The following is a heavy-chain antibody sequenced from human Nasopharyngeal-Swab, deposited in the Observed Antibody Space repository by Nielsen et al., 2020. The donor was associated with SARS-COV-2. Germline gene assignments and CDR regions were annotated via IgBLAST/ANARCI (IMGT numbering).Heavy chain of an antibody. CDR2: IYSGGST. J-gene: IGHJ6*02. Sequence: GESLKISCAASGFTFSNFAMSWVRQAPGKGLEWVSVIYSGGSTYYADSVKGRFTISRDNSKNTLYLQMNSLRAEDTAVYYCARAATEYYYGMDVWGQGTTVTVSS. CDR3: ARAATEYYYGMDV. CDR1: GFTFSNFA. V-gene: IGHV3-53*01. D-gene: IGHD1-1*01.